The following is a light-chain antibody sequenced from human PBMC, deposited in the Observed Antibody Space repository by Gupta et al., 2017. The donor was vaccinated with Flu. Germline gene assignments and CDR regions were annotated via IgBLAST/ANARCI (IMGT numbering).Light chain of an antibody. CDR3: TSYTTSSTVL. CDR2: EVS. V-gene: IGLV2-14*01. J-gene: IGLJ3*02. CDR1: SSDVGSYNR. Sequence: QSALTQPASISGSPGQSITISCTGTSSDVGSYNRVSWYQHHPGKAPKLMISEVSNRPAGVPGRFSGSKAGNTASLTISGLQAEDEADYYCTSYTTSSTVLFGGGTKLTVI.